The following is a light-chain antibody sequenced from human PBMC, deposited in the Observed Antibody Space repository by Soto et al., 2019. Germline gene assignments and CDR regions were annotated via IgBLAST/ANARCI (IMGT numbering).Light chain of an antibody. CDR1: SSDVGGYDY. Sequence: QSALTQPASVSGSPGQSITISCTGTSSDVGGYDYVSWYQLHPGKAPKLMIYEVSNRPSGVSNRLSGSKSGNTASLTISGLQAEDEADYYCSSYTTRSTLVFGTGTKVTVL. CDR3: SSYTTRSTLV. J-gene: IGLJ1*01. V-gene: IGLV2-14*01. CDR2: EVS.